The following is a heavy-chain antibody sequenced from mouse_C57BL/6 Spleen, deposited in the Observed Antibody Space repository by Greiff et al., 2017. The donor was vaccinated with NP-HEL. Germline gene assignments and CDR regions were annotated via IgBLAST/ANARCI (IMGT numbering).Heavy chain of an antibody. CDR3: AGEGDNYLYAMDY. D-gene: IGHD1-1*01. V-gene: IGHV1-80*01. CDR1: GYAFSSYW. Sequence: QVQLKESGAELVKPGASVKISCKASGYAFSSYWMNWVKQRPGKGLEWIGQIYPGDGDTNYNGKFKGKATLTADKSSSTAYMQLSSLTSEDSAVYFCAGEGDNYLYAMDYWGQGTSVTVSS. CDR2: IYPGDGDT. J-gene: IGHJ4*01.